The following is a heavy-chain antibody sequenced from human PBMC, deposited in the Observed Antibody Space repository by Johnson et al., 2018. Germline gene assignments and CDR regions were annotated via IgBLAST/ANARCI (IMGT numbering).Heavy chain of an antibody. CDR1: EFTFSTYG. D-gene: IGHD5-18*01. CDR2: IWYDGSNK. CDR3: ATSGRGDTAKI. Sequence: QVQLVQSGGGVVQPGRSLRLSCAASEFTFSTYGMHWVRQAPGKGLEWVAVIWYDGSNKDYADSVKGRFTISRDNSKNTLYLQMNGLRVEDTAVYYCATSGRGDTAKIWGQGTVVTVSS. J-gene: IGHJ3*02. V-gene: IGHV3-33*01.